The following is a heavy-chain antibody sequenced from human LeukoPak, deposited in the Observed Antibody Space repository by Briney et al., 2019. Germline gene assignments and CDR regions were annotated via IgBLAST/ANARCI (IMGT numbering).Heavy chain of an antibody. V-gene: IGHV4-59*01. J-gene: IGHJ6*03. Sequence: SETLSLTCTVSGGSISSYYWSWIRQPPGKGLEWIGYIYYSGSTNYNPSLKSRVTISVDTSKNQFSLKLSSVTAADTAVYYCARGRGDCSGGSCYPYYYYYMGVWGKGTTVTVSS. D-gene: IGHD2-15*01. CDR2: IYYSGST. CDR1: GGSISSYY. CDR3: ARGRGDCSGGSCYPYYYYYMGV.